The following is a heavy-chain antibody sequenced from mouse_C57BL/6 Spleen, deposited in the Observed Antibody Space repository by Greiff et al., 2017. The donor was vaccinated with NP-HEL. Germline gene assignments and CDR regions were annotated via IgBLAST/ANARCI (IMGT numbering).Heavy chain of an antibody. V-gene: IGHV1-75*01. Sequence: VQLQQSGPELVKPGASVKISCKASGYTFTDYYINWVKQRPGQGLEWIGWIFPGSGSTYSNEKFKGKATLTVDKSSSTAYMLLSSLTSEDSAGYFCARSLPDYYGSSTYYFDYWGQGTTLTVSS. D-gene: IGHD1-1*01. CDR3: ARSLPDYYGSSTYYFDY. J-gene: IGHJ2*01. CDR2: IFPGSGST. CDR1: GYTFTDYY.